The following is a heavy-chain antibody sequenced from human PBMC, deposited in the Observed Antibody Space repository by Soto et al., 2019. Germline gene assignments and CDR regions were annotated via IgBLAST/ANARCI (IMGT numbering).Heavy chain of an antibody. CDR2: IYQSGRT. Sequence: QVQLQESGPGLVKPSGTLSLTCAVSGGSVSSSNWWSWVRQPPGKGLEWIGEIYQSGRTNYNPSLKSRVTISVDNAKNQFSLKLKSLTAADTAVYYCAPMYYNDSSAFLEYWGQGTLVTVSS. CDR3: APMYYNDSSAFLEY. V-gene: IGHV4-4*02. D-gene: IGHD3-22*01. CDR1: GGSVSSSNW. J-gene: IGHJ4*02.